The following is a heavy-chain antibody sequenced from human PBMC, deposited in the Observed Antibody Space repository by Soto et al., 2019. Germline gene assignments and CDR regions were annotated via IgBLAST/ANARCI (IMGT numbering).Heavy chain of an antibody. CDR3: ARGRYYYGSGGNWFDP. V-gene: IGHV4-34*01. Sequence: SDTLSLTCAVYGGSFSDYYWIWISQTPGKGLEWIGEINHSGSTNYNPSLKSRVTISVDTSKNQSSLKLSSVTAADTAVYYCARGRYYYGSGGNWFDPWGQGTLVTVSS. D-gene: IGHD3-10*01. J-gene: IGHJ5*02. CDR2: INHSGST. CDR1: GGSFSDYY.